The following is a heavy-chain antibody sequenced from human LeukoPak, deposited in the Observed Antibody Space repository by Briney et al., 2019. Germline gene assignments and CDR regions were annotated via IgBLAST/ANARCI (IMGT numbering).Heavy chain of an antibody. V-gene: IGHV1-69*04. CDR2: IIPILGIA. Sequence: SVKVSCKASGGTFSSYAIGWVRQAPGQGLEWMGRIIPILGIANYAQKFQGRVTITADKSTSTAYMELSSLRSEDTAVYYCATVSIVGATFDYWGQGTLDTVSS. CDR1: GGTFSSYA. D-gene: IGHD1-26*01. J-gene: IGHJ4*02. CDR3: ATVSIVGATFDY.